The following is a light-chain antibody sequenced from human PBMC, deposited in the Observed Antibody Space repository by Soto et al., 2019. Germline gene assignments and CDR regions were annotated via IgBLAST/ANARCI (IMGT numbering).Light chain of an antibody. V-gene: IGKV3-11*01. CDR1: HYVSSY. J-gene: IGKJ5*01. CDR2: DAS. CDR3: QQRSNWPPII. Sequence: IVLTHSPTTLSSYPGPSSTLPCRGSHYVSSYLAWYQQKPRQAPRLLLYDASTRATGIPARFSGSGSCADFTLTISSLEPEDFAVYYCQQRSNWPPIIFGQGTRLDIK.